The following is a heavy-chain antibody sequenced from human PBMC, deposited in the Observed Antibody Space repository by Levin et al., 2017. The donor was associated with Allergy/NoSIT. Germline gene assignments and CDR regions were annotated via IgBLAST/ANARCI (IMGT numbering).Heavy chain of an antibody. Sequence: SGGSLRLSCAASGFTFDDFAMHWVRQAPGKGLEWVSSISWNSGIIGYADSVKGRFTISRDNAKNSLFLQMDSLRHEDTALYYCARNSEYYYCYYMDVWGKGTTVTVSS. CDR3: ARNSEYYYCYYMDV. CDR1: GFTFDDFA. CDR2: ISWNSGII. D-gene: IGHD1-1*01. J-gene: IGHJ6*03. V-gene: IGHV3-9*01.